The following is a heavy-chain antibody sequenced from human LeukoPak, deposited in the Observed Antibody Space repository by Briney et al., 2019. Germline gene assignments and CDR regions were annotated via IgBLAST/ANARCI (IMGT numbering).Heavy chain of an antibody. CDR1: GFTFSSYS. D-gene: IGHD2-2*01. Sequence: GGALRLSCAASGFTFSSYSMNWVRQAPGKGLEWVAVIWYGGSNKYYADSVKGRFTISRDNSKNTLYLQMNSLRAEDTAVYYCAKDRGCSSTSCLGAFDIWGQGTMVTASS. V-gene: IGHV3-30*02. CDR3: AKDRGCSSTSCLGAFDI. J-gene: IGHJ3*02. CDR2: IWYGGSNK.